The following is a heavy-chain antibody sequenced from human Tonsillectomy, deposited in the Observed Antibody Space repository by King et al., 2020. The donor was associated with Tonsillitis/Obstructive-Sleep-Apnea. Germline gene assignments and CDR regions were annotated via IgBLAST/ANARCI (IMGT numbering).Heavy chain of an antibody. Sequence: QLQESGPGLVKPSETLSLTCSVSGDFITSSNFYWSWIRQPPGKGLEWIGSIFYSGNTFYNPSLKTRVSMSVDTSKNQFSLNLSSVTAADTVVYYCARHRDTALGPFNYWGQGTPVTVSS. CDR3: ARHRDTALGPFNY. J-gene: IGHJ4*02. D-gene: IGHD5-18*01. CDR1: GDFITSSNFY. CDR2: IFYSGNT. V-gene: IGHV4-39*01.